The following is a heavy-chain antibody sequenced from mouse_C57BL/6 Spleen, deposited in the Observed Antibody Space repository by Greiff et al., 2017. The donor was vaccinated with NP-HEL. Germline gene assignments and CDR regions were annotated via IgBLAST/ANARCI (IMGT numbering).Heavy chain of an antibody. Sequence: VQLQQPGAELVRPGSSVKLSCKASGYTFTSYWMHWVKQRPIQGLEWIGNIDPSDSETHSNQKFKDKAKLTVDKSSSTSYMQLSSLTSEDSAVYYCARDWVTTGAMDYWGQGTSVTVSS. J-gene: IGHJ4*01. CDR1: GYTFTSYW. CDR2: IDPSDSET. D-gene: IGHD2-2*01. CDR3: ARDWVTTGAMDY. V-gene: IGHV1-52*01.